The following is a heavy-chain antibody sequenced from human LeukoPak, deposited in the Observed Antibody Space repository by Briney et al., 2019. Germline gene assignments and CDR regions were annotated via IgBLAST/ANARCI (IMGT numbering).Heavy chain of an antibody. CDR3: ARTYHGSGSLYYYYYYMDV. J-gene: IGHJ6*03. D-gene: IGHD3-10*01. CDR1: GGSIRSNY. Sequence: SETLSLTCTVSGGSIRSNYWSWIRQPPGKGLEWIGYTYYSGSTNYNPSLKSRVRISVDTSKNQFSLKLSSVTAADTAVYYCARTYHGSGSLYYYYYYMDVWGKGTTVTVSS. V-gene: IGHV4-59*01. CDR2: TYYSGST.